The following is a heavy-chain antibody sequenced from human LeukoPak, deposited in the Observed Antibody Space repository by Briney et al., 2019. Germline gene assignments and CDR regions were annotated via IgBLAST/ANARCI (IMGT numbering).Heavy chain of an antibody. Sequence: SETLSLTCAVSGGSISSSYWWSWVRQPPGKGLEWIGEIYHSGSTNYNPSPKSRVTILVDESKNQFSLKLSSVSAADTAVYYCAGGHRYAWHYWGQGTPVTVSS. V-gene: IGHV4-4*02. CDR1: GGSISSSYW. D-gene: IGHD2-8*01. CDR3: AGGHRYAWHY. J-gene: IGHJ4*02. CDR2: IYHSGST.